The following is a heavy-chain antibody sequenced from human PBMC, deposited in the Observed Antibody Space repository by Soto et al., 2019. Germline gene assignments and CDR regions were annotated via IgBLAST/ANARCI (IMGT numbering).Heavy chain of an antibody. CDR3: ARVPSLPGCSSTSCYNPNWFDP. CDR2: IYYSGST. J-gene: IGHJ5*02. Sequence: PSETLSLTCTVSGGSISSGDYYWSWIRQPPGKGLEWIGYIYYSGSTYYNPSLKSRVTISVDTSKNQFSLKLSSVTAADTAVYYCARVPSLPGCSSTSCYNPNWFDPWGQGTLVTV. V-gene: IGHV4-30-4*01. D-gene: IGHD2-2*01. CDR1: GGSISSGDYY.